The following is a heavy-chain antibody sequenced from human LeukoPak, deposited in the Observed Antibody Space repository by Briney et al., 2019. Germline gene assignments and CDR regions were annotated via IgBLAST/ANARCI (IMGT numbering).Heavy chain of an antibody. Sequence: SETLSLTCTVSGDSISSYYWSWIRQPPGKGLEWIGYIYYSGSTNYSPSLKSRVTISVDTSKNQFPLKLSSVTAADTAVYYCARSERIIMILGGAFDIWGQGTVVTVSS. CDR1: GDSISSYY. D-gene: IGHD3-22*01. V-gene: IGHV4-59*08. CDR3: ARSERIIMILGGAFDI. CDR2: IYYSGST. J-gene: IGHJ3*02.